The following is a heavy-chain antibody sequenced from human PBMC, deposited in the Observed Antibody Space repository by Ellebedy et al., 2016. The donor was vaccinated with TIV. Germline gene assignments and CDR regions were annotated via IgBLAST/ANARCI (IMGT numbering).Heavy chain of an antibody. V-gene: IGHV1-2*02. CDR3: ARDLKDSGSGYRNVFGS. J-gene: IGHJ4*02. CDR1: GYTFTASHYY. CDR2: INPSSGGT. Sequence: AASVKVSCKASGYTFTASHYYIYWVRQAPGQGLEWMGWINPSSGGTSYPQKFQGRGSMTRDTSINTAYMELGTLTSDDTAVYYCARDLKDSGSGYRNVFGSWGQGTLVTVSS. D-gene: IGHD3-10*01.